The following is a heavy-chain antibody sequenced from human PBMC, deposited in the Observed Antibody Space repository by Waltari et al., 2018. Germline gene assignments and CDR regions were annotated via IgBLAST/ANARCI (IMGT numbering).Heavy chain of an antibody. CDR3: AREDYGSGSFHLDY. V-gene: IGHV3-48*01. D-gene: IGHD3-10*01. J-gene: IGHJ4*02. Sequence: EVQLVESGGGLVQPGGSLRVSCAASGFTFSSYSMNWVRQAPGKGLEWVSYISSRSNTIYHADSVKDRFTISRDNAKNSLYLQMNSLRAEDTAVYYCAREDYGSGSFHLDYWGQGTLVTVSS. CDR1: GFTFSSYS. CDR2: ISSRSNTI.